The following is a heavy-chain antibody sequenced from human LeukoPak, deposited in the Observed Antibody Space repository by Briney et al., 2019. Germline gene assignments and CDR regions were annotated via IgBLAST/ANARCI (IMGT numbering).Heavy chain of an antibody. V-gene: IGHV3-30-3*01. CDR3: AKGGDLYGHGDY. Sequence: QSGGSLRLSCAASGFTFSSYAMHWVRQAPGKGLEWVASISYDGSKKYYADSLKGRFTISRDNSKKTLYLQMNSLRAEDTAVYYWAKGGDLYGHGDYWGQGTLVTVS. CDR2: ISYDGSKK. D-gene: IGHD4-17*01. J-gene: IGHJ4*02. CDR1: GFTFSSYA.